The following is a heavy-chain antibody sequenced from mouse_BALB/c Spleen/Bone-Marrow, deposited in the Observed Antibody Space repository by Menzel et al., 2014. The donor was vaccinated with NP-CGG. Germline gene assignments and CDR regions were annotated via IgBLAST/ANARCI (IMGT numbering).Heavy chain of an antibody. Sequence: EVQLQESGGGLVQPGGSRKLSCAASGFTFSGFGMHWVRQAPEKGLEWVAYISSGSSTIFYADTVKGRFTISRDNPKNTLFLQMTSLRSEDTAMYYCTRGGNWEDFDYWGQGTTRTVSS. CDR3: TRGGNWEDFDY. V-gene: IGHV5-17*02. D-gene: IGHD4-1*01. CDR2: ISSGSSTI. J-gene: IGHJ2*01. CDR1: GFTFSGFG.